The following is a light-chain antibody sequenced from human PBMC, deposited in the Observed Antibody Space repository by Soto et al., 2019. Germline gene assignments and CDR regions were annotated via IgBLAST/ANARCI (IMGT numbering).Light chain of an antibody. Sequence: ERVLTQSPPTLSVSPGESATLSCRASQGIKNALAWYQQKPGQSLRLLIFDASTRATGVPARFSGRGSGTEFTLTITSLQSEDFAVYYCQQYDNWPWTFGQGAKVEVK. J-gene: IGKJ1*01. CDR1: QGIKNA. CDR2: DAS. CDR3: QQYDNWPWT. V-gene: IGKV3-15*01.